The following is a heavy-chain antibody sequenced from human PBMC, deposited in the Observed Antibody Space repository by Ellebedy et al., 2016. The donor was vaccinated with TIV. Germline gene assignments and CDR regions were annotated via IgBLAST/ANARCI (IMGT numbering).Heavy chain of an antibody. J-gene: IGHJ4*02. CDR2: IGSVSSHT. CDR3: AREGTGIFDW. Sequence: GESLKISCAASGFTFSDYYMNWIRQAPGKGLEWVSYIGSVSSHTNYADSVKGRFTVSRDNAKNSLSLQMNSLRAEDTAVYYCAREGTGIFDWWGQGTLVTVSS. D-gene: IGHD3-9*01. CDR1: GFTFSDYY. V-gene: IGHV3-11*05.